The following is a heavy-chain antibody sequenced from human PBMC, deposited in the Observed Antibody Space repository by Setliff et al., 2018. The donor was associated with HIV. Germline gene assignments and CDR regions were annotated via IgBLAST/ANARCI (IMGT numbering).Heavy chain of an antibody. CDR1: GGSFSGYY. D-gene: IGHD3-22*01. Sequence: PSETLSLTCAVYGGSFSGYYWSWIRQPPGKGLEWIGEINHSGSTNYNPSLKSRVTISVDTSKNQFSLKLSSVTAADTAVYYCALFYYDSSGSNYDYWGQGTLVTVSS. CDR2: INHSGST. J-gene: IGHJ4*02. CDR3: ALFYYDSSGSNYDY. V-gene: IGHV4-34*01.